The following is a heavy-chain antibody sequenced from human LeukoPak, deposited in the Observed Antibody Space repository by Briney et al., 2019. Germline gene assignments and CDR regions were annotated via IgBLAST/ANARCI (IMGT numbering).Heavy chain of an antibody. V-gene: IGHV3-21*04. J-gene: IGHJ4*02. CDR2: ISSSSSHI. CDR3: ARSSSRSDVYFDY. Sequence: GGSLRLSCAVSGFTFSDFSMNWVRQAPGKGLEWVSFISSSSSHIYYADSVKGRFTISRDNAKNSLYLQLNSLRVEDTAVYYCARSSSRSDVYFDYWGQGTLVTVSS. D-gene: IGHD1-26*01. CDR1: GFTFSDFS.